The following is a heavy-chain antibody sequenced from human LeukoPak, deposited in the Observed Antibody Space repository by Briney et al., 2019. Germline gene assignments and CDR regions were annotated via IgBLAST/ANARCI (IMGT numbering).Heavy chain of an antibody. J-gene: IGHJ4*02. D-gene: IGHD1-26*01. V-gene: IGHV3-48*01. CDR1: GFTFSSYN. Sequence: GGSLRLSRAASGFTFSSYNMNWVRQALGKGLEWVSYISSSSSTIYYADSVKGRFTISRDNAKNSLYLQMNSLRAEDTAVYYCARSGSYRLDYWGQGTLVTVSS. CDR2: ISSSSSTI. CDR3: ARSGSYRLDY.